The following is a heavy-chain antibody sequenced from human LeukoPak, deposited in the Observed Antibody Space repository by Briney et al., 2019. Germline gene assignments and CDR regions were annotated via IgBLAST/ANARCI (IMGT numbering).Heavy chain of an antibody. Sequence: VGSLRLSCAASGFTFSSYWIHCVRQAPGKGLLCVSRIKNDGVSTDYADSVRGRFTLSTDNAENTRCLQMNVLRVEDTAVYYCARDGGSYYHDYWGQGTLVTVSS. CDR3: ARDGGSYYHDY. CDR1: GFTFSSYW. V-gene: IGHV3-74*01. CDR2: IKNDGVST. J-gene: IGHJ4*02. D-gene: IGHD1-26*01.